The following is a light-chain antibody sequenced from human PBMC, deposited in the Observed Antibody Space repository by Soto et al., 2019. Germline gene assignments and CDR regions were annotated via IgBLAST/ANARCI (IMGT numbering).Light chain of an antibody. J-gene: IGKJ2*01. CDR3: QQYDTSPPRYT. Sequence: EIVLTQSPGTLSLSPGESATLSCRASQSLNSNFLAWYQQKPGQAPRLLVYAASSSATGIPDRFSGSASGTVFTLTISRLEPEDFAVYYYQQYDTSPPRYTFGQGTKLEIK. V-gene: IGKV3-20*01. CDR1: QSLNSNF. CDR2: AAS.